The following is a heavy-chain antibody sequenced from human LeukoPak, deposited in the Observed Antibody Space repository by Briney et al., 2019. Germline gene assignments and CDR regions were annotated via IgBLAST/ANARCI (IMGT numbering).Heavy chain of an antibody. D-gene: IGHD6-19*01. Sequence: SETLFLTCTVSGGSISNYHWSWIRQPAGKGLEWIGQIHTSGSTNYNPPLKSRVNMSIDTTEDQVSLTIRSVTAADTAFYYCARRDISSGWSFDYWGQGTLVTVSS. CDR1: GGSISNYH. CDR3: ARRDISSGWSFDY. V-gene: IGHV4-4*07. J-gene: IGHJ4*02. CDR2: IHTSGST.